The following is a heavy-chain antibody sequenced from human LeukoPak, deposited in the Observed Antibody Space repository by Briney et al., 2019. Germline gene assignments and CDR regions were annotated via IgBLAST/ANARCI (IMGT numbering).Heavy chain of an antibody. J-gene: IGHJ4*02. CDR2: ISGSGGST. V-gene: IGHV3-23*01. D-gene: IGHD3-22*01. CDR1: GFTFSSYA. CDR3: AKVPLVSPSSGYYY. Sequence: GGSLRLSCAASGFTFSSYAMSWVRQAPGKGLEWISAISGSGGSTYCAGSVKGRFTISRDSSKNTLYLQMNSLRAEDTAVYYCAKVPLVSPSSGYYYWGQGTLVTVSS.